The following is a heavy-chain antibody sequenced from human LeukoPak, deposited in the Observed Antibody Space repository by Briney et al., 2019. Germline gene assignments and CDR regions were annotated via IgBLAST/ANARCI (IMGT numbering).Heavy chain of an antibody. CDR1: DIPINCSA. V-gene: IGHV3-73*01. CDR2: IRGNANSYAT. Sequence: SQRLSSAASDIPINCSAKHVVRPPAGRGLEWGGCIRGNANSYATAYAASVKGRFTISRDDSKNTAYLQMNSLKTEDTAVYYCTRPGYYDSSGYLYYFDYWGQGTLVTVSS. D-gene: IGHD3-22*01. CDR3: TRPGYYDSSGYLYYFDY. J-gene: IGHJ4*02.